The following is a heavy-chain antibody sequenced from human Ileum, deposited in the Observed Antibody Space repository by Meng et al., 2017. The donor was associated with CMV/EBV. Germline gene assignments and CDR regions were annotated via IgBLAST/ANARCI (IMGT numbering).Heavy chain of an antibody. D-gene: IGHD3-10*01. CDR1: GGSLTSYY. J-gene: IGHJ5*02. V-gene: IGHV4-4*07. CDR3: ARAAARGVPVDL. Sequence: QWHVQESGPKLPQLSETLSLPCTVTGGSLTSYYGTWIRQPAGKGLEWIGRIHPTGTTDDNPSLRSRMSMSLDKSKNQFSLKLTSVTAADTAVYYCARAAARGVPVDLWGQGTLVTVSS. CDR2: IHPTGTT.